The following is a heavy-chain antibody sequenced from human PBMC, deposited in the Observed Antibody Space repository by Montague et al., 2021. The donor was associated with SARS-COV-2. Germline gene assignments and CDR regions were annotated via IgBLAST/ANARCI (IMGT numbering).Heavy chain of an antibody. CDR2: INHSGST. J-gene: IGHJ6*02. D-gene: IGHD4-17*01. Sequence: SETLSLTCAVYGGSFSGYYWSWIRQPPGKGLEWIGEINHSGSTNYNPSLKSQVTISVDTSKNQFSLKLGSVTAADTAVYYCARGGTVTTFYYYYYGMDVWGQGTTVTVSS. CDR1: GGSFSGYY. CDR3: ARGGTVTTFYYYYYGMDV. V-gene: IGHV4-34*01.